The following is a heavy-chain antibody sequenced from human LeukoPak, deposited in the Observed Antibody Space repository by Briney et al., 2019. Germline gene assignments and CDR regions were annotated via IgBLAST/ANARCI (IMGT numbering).Heavy chain of an antibody. CDR1: GFTFSSYA. Sequence: GGSLRLSCAASGFTFSSYAMHWVRQAPGKGLEWVAVISYDGSNKYYADSVKGRFTISRDNSKNTLYLQMNSLRAEDTAVYYCAKDFFYGSGSYSAFDIWGQGTMVTVSS. J-gene: IGHJ3*02. CDR2: ISYDGSNK. D-gene: IGHD3-10*01. V-gene: IGHV3-30*04. CDR3: AKDFFYGSGSYSAFDI.